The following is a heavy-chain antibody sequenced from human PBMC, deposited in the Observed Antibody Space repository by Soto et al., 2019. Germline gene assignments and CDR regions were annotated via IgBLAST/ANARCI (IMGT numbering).Heavy chain of an antibody. CDR1: GGSVSSGSYY. J-gene: IGHJ6*02. Sequence: SETLSLTCTVSGGSVSSGSYYWSWIRQPPGKGLEWIGYIYYSGSTNYNPSLKSRVTISVDTSKNQFSLKLSSVTAADTAVYYCARLVVRGVIRLSYGMDVWGQGTTVTVSS. D-gene: IGHD3-10*01. CDR2: IYYSGST. CDR3: ARLVVRGVIRLSYGMDV. V-gene: IGHV4-61*01.